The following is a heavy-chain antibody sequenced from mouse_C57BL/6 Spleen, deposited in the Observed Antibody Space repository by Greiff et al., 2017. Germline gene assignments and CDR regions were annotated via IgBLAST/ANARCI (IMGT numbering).Heavy chain of an antibody. CDR2: IWRGGST. J-gene: IGHJ1*03. Sequence: QVQLQQSGPGLVQPSQSLSITCTVSGFSLTSYGVHWVRQSPGKGLEWLGVIWRGGSTDYNAAFMSRLSITKDNSKSQVFFKMNSLQADDTAIYYCAKNGIYSNYDFDVWGTGTTVTVSS. D-gene: IGHD2-5*01. CDR1: GFSLTSYG. V-gene: IGHV2-5*01. CDR3: AKNGIYSNYDFDV.